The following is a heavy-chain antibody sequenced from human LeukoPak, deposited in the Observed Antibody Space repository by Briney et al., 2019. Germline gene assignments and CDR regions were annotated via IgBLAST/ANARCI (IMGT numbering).Heavy chain of an antibody. Sequence: SQTLSLTCVVSGDSISSGAYSWSWIRQPPGKGLEWIGYIFRTGSTFYNPSLKSRVTISVDNSKNQCSLRLSSVTAADTAVYYCAREFWFANAPGSWLDPWGQGTLVTVSS. J-gene: IGHJ5*02. D-gene: IGHD3-10*01. CDR3: AREFWFANAPGSWLDP. CDR2: IFRTGST. V-gene: IGHV4-30-2*01. CDR1: GDSISSGAYS.